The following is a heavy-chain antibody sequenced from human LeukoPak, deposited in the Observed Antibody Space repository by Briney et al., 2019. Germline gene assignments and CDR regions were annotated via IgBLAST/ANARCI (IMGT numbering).Heavy chain of an antibody. CDR3: ARDRRNYDWFDP. Sequence: SQTLSLTCTVSGGSISSPDYYWSWIRQPPGKGLEWIGYIYYSGSTYYNPSLKSRVTISVDTSKNQFSLKLSSVTAADTAVYYCARDRRNYDWFDPWGQGTLVTVSS. V-gene: IGHV4-30-4*01. D-gene: IGHD3-16*01. J-gene: IGHJ5*02. CDR2: IYYSGST. CDR1: GGSISSPDYY.